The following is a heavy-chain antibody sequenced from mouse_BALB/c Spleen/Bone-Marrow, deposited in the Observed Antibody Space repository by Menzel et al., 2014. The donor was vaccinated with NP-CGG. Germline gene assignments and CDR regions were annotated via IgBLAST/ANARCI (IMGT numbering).Heavy chain of an antibody. CDR2: IYPHTSDT. Sequence: VQLQQSGPELVKPGASVKISCKASGYPFTDYNMHCVKQSHGKSLEWIGYIYPHTSDTGYNQKFRNKATLTVDISSSTAYMVLRSLTSEDSAVYYCVRAPPITSVVTRDYWGQGTTLTVSS. CDR3: VRAPPITSVVTRDY. V-gene: IGHV1S29*02. D-gene: IGHD1-1*01. J-gene: IGHJ2*01. CDR1: GYPFTDYN.